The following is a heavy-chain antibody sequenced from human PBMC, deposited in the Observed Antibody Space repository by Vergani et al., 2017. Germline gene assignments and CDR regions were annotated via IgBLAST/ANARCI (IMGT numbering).Heavy chain of an antibody. CDR3: ARSRPYCTSGSCPAI. CDR1: GGSISSGGYY. V-gene: IGHV4-61*02. J-gene: IGHJ4*02. CDR2: IHTRGNT. D-gene: IGHD2-15*01. Sequence: QVQLQESGPGLVKPSQTLSLTCTFSGGSISSGGYYWGWIRPPAGKGLEWIGRIHTRGNTNYTPSLKSRVTISVDTSKNQFSLKLRSVTAADTAVYYCARSRPYCTSGSCPAIWGQGTLVTVSS.